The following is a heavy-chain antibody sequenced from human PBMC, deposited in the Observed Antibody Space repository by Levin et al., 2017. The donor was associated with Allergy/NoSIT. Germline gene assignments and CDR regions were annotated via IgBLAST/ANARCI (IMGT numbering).Heavy chain of an antibody. CDR3: AKVGNGIVVVTAALDY. J-gene: IGHJ4*02. Sequence: GGSLRLSCAASGFTFSSYAMSWVRQAPGKGLEWVSAISGSGGSTYYADSVKGRFTISRDNSKNTLYLQMNSLRAEDTAVYYCAKVGNGIVVVTAALDYWGQGTLVTVSS. V-gene: IGHV3-23*01. CDR1: GFTFSSYA. CDR2: ISGSGGST. D-gene: IGHD2-21*02.